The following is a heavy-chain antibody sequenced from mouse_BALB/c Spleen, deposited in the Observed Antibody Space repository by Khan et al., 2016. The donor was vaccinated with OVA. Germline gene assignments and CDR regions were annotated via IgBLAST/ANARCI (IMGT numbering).Heavy chain of an antibody. D-gene: IGHD2-4*01. V-gene: IGHV3-6*02. J-gene: IGHJ2*01. Sequence: EVQLQESGPGLVKPSQSLSLTCSVTGYSITSGYYWNWIRQFPGNTLELMGYISYDGSTNFNPSLKNRISITRDTSKNQFFLKLNSVTTEDTATYYCARGDYDKVAYWGPGTTLTVSS. CDR3: ARGDYDKVAY. CDR2: ISYDGST. CDR1: GYSITSGYY.